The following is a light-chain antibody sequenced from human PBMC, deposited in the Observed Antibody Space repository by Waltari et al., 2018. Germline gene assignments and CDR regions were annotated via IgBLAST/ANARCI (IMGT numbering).Light chain of an antibody. CDR2: GAY. CDR3: QQLKNYPLT. Sequence: IQLTQSPSSLSGFVGDTVTITCRASQGISNFISWYQQKPGKAPNLLIYGAYTLQSGFPSRFRGSGSGTDFTLTISSLQPEDFATYYCQQLKNYPLTFGQGTRLEIK. CDR1: QGISNF. V-gene: IGKV1-9*01. J-gene: IGKJ5*01.